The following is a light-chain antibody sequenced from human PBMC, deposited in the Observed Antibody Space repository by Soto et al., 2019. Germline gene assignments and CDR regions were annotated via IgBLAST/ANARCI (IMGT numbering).Light chain of an antibody. Sequence: DIQMTQSPSSLCASVGDRVTVTCRASQSISSYLNWYQQKPGKAPKLLIHGASSLQSGVPSRFSGTGSGTDFTLTISSLQPEDFATYYCQQSYSTLWTFGQGTNVEIK. CDR1: QSISSY. J-gene: IGKJ1*01. CDR3: QQSYSTLWT. V-gene: IGKV1-39*01. CDR2: GAS.